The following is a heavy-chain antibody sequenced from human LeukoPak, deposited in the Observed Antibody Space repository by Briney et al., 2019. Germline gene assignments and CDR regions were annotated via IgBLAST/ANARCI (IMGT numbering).Heavy chain of an antibody. J-gene: IGHJ4*02. V-gene: IGHV1-69*13. CDR1: GGTFSSYA. D-gene: IGHD4-11*01. CDR2: IIPIFSTA. CDR3: AGRMTTVTTWNY. Sequence: SVKVSCKASGGTFSSYAISWVRQTPGQGLEWMGGIIPIFSTANYAQKFQGRVTITADESTSTAYMELSSLRSEDTAVYYCAGRMTTVTTWNYWGQGTLVTVSS.